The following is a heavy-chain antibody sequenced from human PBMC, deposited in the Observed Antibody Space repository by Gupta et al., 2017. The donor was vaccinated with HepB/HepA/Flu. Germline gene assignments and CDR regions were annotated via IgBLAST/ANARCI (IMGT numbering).Heavy chain of an antibody. CDR3: AREGPEGSYVLASEFNWFDP. CDR1: VYTFPSYD. V-gene: IGHV1-8*01. Sequence: QVQLVQSVAEVKTPGASVKVSCKASVYTFPSYDINWVRQATGQGLEWMGWMNPNSGNTGYAQKFQGRVTMTRNTSISTAYMELSSLRSEDTAVYYCAREGPEGSYVLASEFNWFDPWGQGTLVTVSS. J-gene: IGHJ5*02. CDR2: MNPNSGNT. D-gene: IGHD1-26*01.